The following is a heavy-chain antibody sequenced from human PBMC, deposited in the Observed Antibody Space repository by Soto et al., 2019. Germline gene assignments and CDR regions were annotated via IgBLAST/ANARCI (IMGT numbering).Heavy chain of an antibody. J-gene: IGHJ4*02. CDR1: GLIFDNFA. Sequence: SLRLSCKASGLIFDNFAMHWVRQSPERGLEWVSAISWNGGRTGYADSVKGRFIVSRDNSKSSLYLQMNSLTSEDTVLYFCAKASYSLGIEGATDFDYWGQGSWVTVSS. CDR3: AKASYSLGIEGATDFDY. D-gene: IGHD1-26*01. CDR2: ISWNGGRT. V-gene: IGHV3-9*01.